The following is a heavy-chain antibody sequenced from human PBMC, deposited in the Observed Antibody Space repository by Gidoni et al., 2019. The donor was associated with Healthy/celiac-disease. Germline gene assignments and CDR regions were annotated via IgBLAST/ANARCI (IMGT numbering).Heavy chain of an antibody. V-gene: IGHV1-18*01. Sequence: QAQLVQSGAEVQQPGGHVKVSCKAPGSTFTIYGISWVRQAPGQGLEWMGWISAYKCNTNYAQKLQGSVTMTTDTSTSTAYMELRSLRSDDTAVYYCARGPAAAGILTGYSYINWGQGTLVTVSS. CDR2: ISAYKCNT. J-gene: IGHJ4*02. D-gene: IGHD3-9*01. CDR3: ARGPAAAGILTGYSYIN. CDR1: GSTFTIYG.